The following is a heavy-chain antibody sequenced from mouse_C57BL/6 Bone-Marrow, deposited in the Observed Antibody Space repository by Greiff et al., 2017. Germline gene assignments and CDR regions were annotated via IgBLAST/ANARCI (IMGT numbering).Heavy chain of an antibody. J-gene: IGHJ2*01. V-gene: IGHV5-17*01. CDR1: GFTFSDYG. D-gene: IGHD3-2*02. Sequence: EVKLVESGGGLVKPGGSLKLSCAASGFTFSDYGMHWVRQAPEKGLEWVAYISSGSSTIYYADTVKGRFTISRDNAKNTLFLQMTSLRSEDTAMYYCAGDSSGSYYFDYWGQGTTLTVSS. CDR3: AGDSSGSYYFDY. CDR2: ISSGSSTI.